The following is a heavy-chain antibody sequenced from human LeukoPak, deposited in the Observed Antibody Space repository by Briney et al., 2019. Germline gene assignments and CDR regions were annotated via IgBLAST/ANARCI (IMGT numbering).Heavy chain of an antibody. Sequence: ASVKVSCKASGGTFISYAISWVRQAPGQGLEWMGGIIPIFGTANYAQKFQGRVTITTDESTSTAYMELSSLRSEDTAVYYCARGYCSSTSCYIGGGFDPWGQGTLVTVSS. J-gene: IGHJ5*02. CDR2: IIPIFGTA. CDR1: GGTFISYA. D-gene: IGHD2-2*02. CDR3: ARGYCSSTSCYIGGGFDP. V-gene: IGHV1-69*05.